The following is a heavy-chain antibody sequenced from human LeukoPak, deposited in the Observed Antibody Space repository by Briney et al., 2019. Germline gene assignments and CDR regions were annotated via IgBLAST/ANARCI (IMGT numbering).Heavy chain of an antibody. J-gene: IGHJ6*02. V-gene: IGHV3-48*01. D-gene: IGHD6-13*01. CDR3: ARGYSTIYYYNGMDV. Sequence: GGSLRLSCAASGFTFSSYAMSWVRQAPGKGLEWVSYISSSSSTIYYADSVKGRFTISRDNAKNSLYLQMNSLRAEDTAVYYCARGYSTIYYYNGMDVWGQGTTVTVSS. CDR2: ISSSSSTI. CDR1: GFTFSSYA.